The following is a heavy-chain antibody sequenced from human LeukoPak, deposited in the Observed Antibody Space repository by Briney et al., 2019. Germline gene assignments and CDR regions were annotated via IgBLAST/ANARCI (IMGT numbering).Heavy chain of an antibody. CDR2: VKQDGSEK. V-gene: IGHV3-7*01. J-gene: IGHJ5*02. CDR1: GFTFSSYS. Sequence: SGGSLRLSCAASGFTFSSYSMNWVRQAPGKGLEWVANVKQDGSEKYYVDSVKGRFTISRDNAKNSLYLQMNSLTAEDTAVYHCARGYCTSTSCYGNWFDPWGQGTLVTVSS. D-gene: IGHD2-2*01. CDR3: ARGYCTSTSCYGNWFDP.